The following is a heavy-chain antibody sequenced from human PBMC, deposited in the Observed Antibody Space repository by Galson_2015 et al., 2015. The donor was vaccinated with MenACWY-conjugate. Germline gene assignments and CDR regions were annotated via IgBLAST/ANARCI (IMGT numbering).Heavy chain of an antibody. CDR1: GFTFSNAW. Sequence: SLRLSCAASGFTFSNAWMNWVRQAPGKGLEWVGRIKTKADGGTTDYAAPVKGRFTISRDDSKSTVYLQMNSLKPEDTAVYYCTTLTPIVLRVSASGPEGDYSGQGTLVTVSS. CDR3: TTLTPIVLRVSASGPEGDY. V-gene: IGHV3-15*07. CDR2: IKTKADGGTT. D-gene: IGHD2-8*01. J-gene: IGHJ4*02.